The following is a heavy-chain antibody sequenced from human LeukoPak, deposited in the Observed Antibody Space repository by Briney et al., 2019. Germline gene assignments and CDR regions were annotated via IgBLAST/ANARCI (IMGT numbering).Heavy chain of an antibody. CDR2: IYSGGST. D-gene: IGHD2-15*01. Sequence: GGSLRLSCAASGFTVSSNYMSWVRQAPGKGLEWVSVIYSGGSTYYADSVKGRFTISRDNSKNTLYLQMNSLRAEDTAVYYCAKDIPLKDIVVVVAARFDPWGQGTLVTVSS. CDR3: AKDIPLKDIVVVVAARFDP. V-gene: IGHV3-53*01. CDR1: GFTVSSNY. J-gene: IGHJ5*02.